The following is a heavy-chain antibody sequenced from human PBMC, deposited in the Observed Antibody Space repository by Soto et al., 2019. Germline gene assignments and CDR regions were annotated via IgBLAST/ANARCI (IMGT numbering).Heavy chain of an antibody. V-gene: IGHV3-23*01. Sequence: GGSLRLSCAASGFTFSSYAMSWFRQAPGKGLEWVSAISGSGGSTYYADSVKGRFTISRDNSKNTLYLQMNSLRAEDTAVYYCAKVPAAPTYYYYYMDVWGKGTTVT. D-gene: IGHD2-2*01. CDR1: GFTFSSYA. CDR3: AKVPAAPTYYYYYMDV. J-gene: IGHJ6*03. CDR2: ISGSGGST.